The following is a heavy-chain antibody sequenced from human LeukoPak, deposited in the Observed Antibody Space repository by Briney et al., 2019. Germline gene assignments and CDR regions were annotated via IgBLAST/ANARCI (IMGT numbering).Heavy chain of an antibody. CDR1: GDTISSRNYF. J-gene: IGHJ1*01. CDR3: ARHSRL. D-gene: IGHD6-6*01. CDR2: MYYSGST. V-gene: IGHV4-39*01. Sequence: PSETQSLLSTLSGDTISSRNYFGHSIRQSPGKGLEWIGSMYYSGSTYYSPSLKSRVTMSIDTAENQFSLKLTSVTAADTAVYYSARHSRLGGQGTLVSVSS.